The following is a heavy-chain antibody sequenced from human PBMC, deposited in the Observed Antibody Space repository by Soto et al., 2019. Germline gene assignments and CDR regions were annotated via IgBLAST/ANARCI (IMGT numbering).Heavy chain of an antibody. V-gene: IGHV1-3*01. J-gene: IGHJ3*02. CDR2: INAGNGNT. CDR3: ATVYCSGGSCYARDAFDI. D-gene: IGHD2-15*01. CDR1: GYTFTSYA. Sequence: ASVKVSCKASGYTFTSYAMHWVRQAPVQRLEWMGWINAGNGNTKYSQKFQGRVTITRDTSASTAYMELSSLRSEDTAVYYCATVYCSGGSCYARDAFDIWGQGTMVTVSS.